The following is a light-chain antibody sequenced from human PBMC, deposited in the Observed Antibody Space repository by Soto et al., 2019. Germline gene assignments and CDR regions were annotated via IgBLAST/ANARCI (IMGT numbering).Light chain of an antibody. Sequence: DIKMTQSPSSLSASVGDRVTITCRASQSISSYLNWYQQKPGKAPKLLIYAASSLQSGVPSRFSGSGSGTDFTLTISSLQPEDFATYYCQQSYITPQTFGQGTKVDIK. CDR1: QSISSY. CDR2: AAS. CDR3: QQSYITPQT. V-gene: IGKV1-39*01. J-gene: IGKJ1*01.